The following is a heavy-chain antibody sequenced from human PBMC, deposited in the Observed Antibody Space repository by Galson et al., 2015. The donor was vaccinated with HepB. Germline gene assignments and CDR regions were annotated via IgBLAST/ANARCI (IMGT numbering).Heavy chain of an antibody. J-gene: IGHJ3*02. V-gene: IGHV7-4-1*02. D-gene: IGHD6-13*01. Sequence: SVKVSCKASGYTFTSYAMNWVRQAPGQGLEWMGWINTNTENPTYAQGFTGRFVFSLDTSVSTAYLQISSLKAEDTAVYYCARMGYSSSWLPADIWGQGTMVTVSS. CDR1: GYTFTSYA. CDR2: INTNTENP. CDR3: ARMGYSSSWLPADI.